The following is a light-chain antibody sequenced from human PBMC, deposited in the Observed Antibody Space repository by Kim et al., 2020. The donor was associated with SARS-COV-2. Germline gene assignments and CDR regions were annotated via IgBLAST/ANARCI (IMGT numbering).Light chain of an antibody. CDR2: VNSDGSH. J-gene: IGLJ3*02. Sequence: QLVLTQSPSASASLGASVKPTCTLSSGHSSYASAWHQQQPEKGPRYLMKVNSDGSHSKGDGISDRFSGSSSGAERYLTISSLQSEDEADYYCQTWGSGIRVFGGGTQLTV. CDR1: SGHSSYA. V-gene: IGLV4-69*01. CDR3: QTWGSGIRV.